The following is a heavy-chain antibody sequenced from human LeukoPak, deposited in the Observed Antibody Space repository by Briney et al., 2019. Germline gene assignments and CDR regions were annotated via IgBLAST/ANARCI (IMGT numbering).Heavy chain of an antibody. CDR2: TYFTGST. CDR1: GGSISSSSYY. V-gene: IGHV4-39*02. CDR3: ARDLPGLRGSYYFDY. Sequence: SETLSLTCSVSGGSISSSSYYWGWIRQPPGKGLEWIGMTYFTGSTYYHPSLRSRVTLSLDTSKNQFSLKLSSVTAADTAVYYCARDLPGLRGSYYFDYWGQGTLVTVSS. J-gene: IGHJ4*02. D-gene: IGHD1-26*01.